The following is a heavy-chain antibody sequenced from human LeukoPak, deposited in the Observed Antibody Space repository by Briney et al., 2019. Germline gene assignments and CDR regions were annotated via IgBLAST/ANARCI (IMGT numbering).Heavy chain of an antibody. D-gene: IGHD1-26*01. CDR2: ITYNGYNT. J-gene: IGHJ4*02. CDR3: ARDTQVGATTYYFDY. Sequence: GESLRLSCAVSGFIFSTYAMTWARQAPGKGVERVSSITYNGYNTFYADSVKGRFTISRDNSKNTLYLQMNSLRAEDTAVYYCARDTQVGATTYYFDYWGQGTLVTVSS. CDR1: GFIFSTYA. V-gene: IGHV3-23*01.